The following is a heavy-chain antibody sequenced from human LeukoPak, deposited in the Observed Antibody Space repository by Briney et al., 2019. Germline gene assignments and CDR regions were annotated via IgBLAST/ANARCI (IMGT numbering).Heavy chain of an antibody. CDR1: GFTVSSNE. J-gene: IGHJ4*02. V-gene: IGHV3-38-3*01. Sequence: GGSLRLSCAASGFTVSSNEMSWVREAPGKGLEWVSSISGGSTYYPDSVRGRFTISKETAKNSLYLQMTSLRDEDTAVYYCVRGRRSYGFDHWGQGTLVTV. D-gene: IGHD3-16*01. CDR3: VRGRRSYGFDH. CDR2: ISGGST.